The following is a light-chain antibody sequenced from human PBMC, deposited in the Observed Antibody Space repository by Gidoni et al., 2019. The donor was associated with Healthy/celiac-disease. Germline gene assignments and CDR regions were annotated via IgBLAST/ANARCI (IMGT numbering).Light chain of an antibody. CDR1: QGIRNA. Sequence: AIQMTRSPSSLSASGGERVTITCRARQGIRNALGWYQQKPGKDPKLLIYAASSLQSGVPSRFSGIGSGTDFTLTISSLQPEDFATYYCLQDYNYPLTFXGXTKVEIK. CDR2: AAS. J-gene: IGKJ4*01. CDR3: LQDYNYPLT. V-gene: IGKV1-6*01.